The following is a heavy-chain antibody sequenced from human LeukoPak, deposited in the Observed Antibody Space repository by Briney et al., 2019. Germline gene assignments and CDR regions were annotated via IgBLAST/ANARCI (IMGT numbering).Heavy chain of an antibody. V-gene: IGHV3-23*01. J-gene: IGHJ4*02. Sequence: PGRSLRLSCAASGFTFSSYGIHWVRQAPGKGLEWVSAISGSGGSTYYADSVKGRFTISRDNSQNTLYLQMSSLRAEDSAIYYCAKADGSGTYYTRPSDYWGQGTLVTVSP. D-gene: IGHD3-10*01. CDR3: AKADGSGTYYTRPSDY. CDR1: GFTFSSYG. CDR2: ISGSGGST.